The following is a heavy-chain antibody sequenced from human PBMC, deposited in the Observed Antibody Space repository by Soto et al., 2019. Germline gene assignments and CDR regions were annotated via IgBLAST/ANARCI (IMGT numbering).Heavy chain of an antibody. Sequence: QVQLQQWGAGLLKPSETLVLTCAVYGGSFSGYYWNWIRQPPGKGLEWMGEINHSGSTNYNPSLKSRVTISVDTSKNQFSLKLSSVTAADTAVYYCARGGAGGLIATAVPRGYWGQGTLVTVSS. V-gene: IGHV4-34*01. J-gene: IGHJ4*02. CDR2: INHSGST. CDR1: GGSFSGYY. CDR3: ARGGAGGLIATAVPRGY. D-gene: IGHD6-13*01.